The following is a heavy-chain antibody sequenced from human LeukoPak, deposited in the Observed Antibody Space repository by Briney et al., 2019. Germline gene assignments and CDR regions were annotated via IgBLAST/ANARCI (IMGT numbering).Heavy chain of an antibody. CDR1: GGSVSSGSFY. CDR3: AIGLNYFDS. D-gene: IGHD3/OR15-3a*01. J-gene: IGHJ4*02. Sequence: PSETLSLTCTVSGGSVSSGSFYWNWIRQPPGKGLEWIGYIYYSGSTSYNPSLKSRVTISLDTSKNQFSLKLSSVTGADTAVYFCAIGLNYFDSWGQGTLVTVSS. CDR2: IYYSGST. V-gene: IGHV4-61*01.